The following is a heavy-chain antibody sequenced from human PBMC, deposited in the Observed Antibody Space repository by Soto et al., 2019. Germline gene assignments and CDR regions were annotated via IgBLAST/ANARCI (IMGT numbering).Heavy chain of an antibody. D-gene: IGHD1-7*01. Sequence: PSETLSLTCTVSGGSISSYYWSWIRQPPGKGLEWIGYIYYSGSTNYNPSLKSRVTISVDTSKNQFSLKLSSVTAADTAVYYCARLGITGTTDNWFDPWGQGTLVTVS. CDR3: ARLGITGTTDNWFDP. CDR2: IYYSGST. J-gene: IGHJ5*02. V-gene: IGHV4-59*01. CDR1: GGSISSYY.